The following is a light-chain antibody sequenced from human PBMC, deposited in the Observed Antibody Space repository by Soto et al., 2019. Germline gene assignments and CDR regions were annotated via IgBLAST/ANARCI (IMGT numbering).Light chain of an antibody. Sequence: EIQMTQSPSSLSAFVGDTVTINCRATDSIDRYLNWYQQKPGQAPRVLITAASTLESGVPSRFSGSGSGTDFTLTINNLQPEDFATYYCQRTYNAPFTFGPGTKVSIK. J-gene: IGKJ3*01. CDR3: QRTYNAPFT. V-gene: IGKV1-39*01. CDR1: DSIDRY. CDR2: AAS.